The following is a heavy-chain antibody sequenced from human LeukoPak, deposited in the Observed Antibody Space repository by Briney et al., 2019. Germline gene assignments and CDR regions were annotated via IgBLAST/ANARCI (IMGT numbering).Heavy chain of an antibody. CDR2: IYYSGST. Sequence: SETLSLTCAVYGGSFSGYYWSWIRQPPGKGLEWIGYIYYSGSTNYNPSLKSRVTISVDTSKNQFSLKLSSVTAADTAMYYCARGGSAWNYYYYYMDVWGKGTTVTVSS. J-gene: IGHJ6*03. D-gene: IGHD3-16*01. CDR1: GGSFSGYY. CDR3: ARGGSAWNYYYYYMDV. V-gene: IGHV4-59*01.